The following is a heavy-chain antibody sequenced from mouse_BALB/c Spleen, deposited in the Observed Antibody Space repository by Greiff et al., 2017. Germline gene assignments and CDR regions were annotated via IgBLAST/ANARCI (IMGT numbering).Heavy chain of an antibody. V-gene: IGHV5-4*02. CDR3: ARPPNYYGSSYGYFDV. D-gene: IGHD1-1*01. J-gene: IGHJ1*01. CDR1: GFTFSDYY. Sequence: EVKLMESGGGLVKPGGSLKLSCAASGFTFSDYYMYWVRQTPEKRLEWVATISDGGSYTYYPDSVKGRFTISRDNAKNNLYLQMSSLKSEDTAMYYCARPPNYYGSSYGYFDVWGAGTTVTVSS. CDR2: ISDGGSYT.